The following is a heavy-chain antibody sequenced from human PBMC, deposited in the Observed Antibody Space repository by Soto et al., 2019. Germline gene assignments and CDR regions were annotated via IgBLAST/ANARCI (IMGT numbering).Heavy chain of an antibody. D-gene: IGHD6-13*01. CDR2: IIPIFGTA. Sequence: QVQLVQSGAEVQKPRSSVKVSCKASGGTFSSYALSWVRQAPGQGLEWMGGIIPIFGTANYAQKCQGRVTMTAVESTSTAYMELSSLRSEDTAVYYCARAPGAADAYNWFDPWGQGTLVTVSS. V-gene: IGHV1-69*01. J-gene: IGHJ5*02. CDR1: GGTFSSYA. CDR3: ARAPGAADAYNWFDP.